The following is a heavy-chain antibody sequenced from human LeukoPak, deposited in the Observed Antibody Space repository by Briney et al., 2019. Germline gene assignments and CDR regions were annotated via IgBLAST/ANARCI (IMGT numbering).Heavy chain of an antibody. V-gene: IGHV4-59*01. CDR3: ARYVRNRGTFYLDY. CDR2: IYYSGST. CDR1: GVSISSDY. J-gene: IGHJ4*02. D-gene: IGHD1-26*01. Sequence: PSETLSLTCTVYGVSISSDYWSWIRQPPGKGLEWIGYIYYSGSTNYNPSLESRVSMSLDTSKTQFSLNLRSVTASDTAVYYCARYVRNRGTFYLDYWGQGTLVIVSS.